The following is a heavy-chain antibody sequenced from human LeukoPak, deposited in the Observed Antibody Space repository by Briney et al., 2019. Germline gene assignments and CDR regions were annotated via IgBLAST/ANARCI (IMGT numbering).Heavy chain of an antibody. V-gene: IGHV4-30-4*01. CDR2: IYYSGST. CDR1: GGSISSGDYY. CDR3: AREISAHYYDSSGYYYSWGFDY. J-gene: IGHJ4*02. Sequence: SETLSLTCTVSGGSISSGDYYWSWIRQPPGKGLEWIGYIYYSGSTYYNPSLKSRVTISVDTSKNQFSLKLSSVTAADTVVYYCAREISAHYYDSSGYYYSWGFDYWGQGTLVTVSS. D-gene: IGHD3-22*01.